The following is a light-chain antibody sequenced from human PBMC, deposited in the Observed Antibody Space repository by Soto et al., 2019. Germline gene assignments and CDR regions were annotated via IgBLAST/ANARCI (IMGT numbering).Light chain of an antibody. CDR3: QLSFSTLLIS. V-gene: IGKV1-39*01. CDR1: QNINTY. J-gene: IGKJ5*01. Sequence: DLQMTQSPSSLAASIGDGVTITCRASQNINTYLNWYQQKQGKAPKLLISAASNLQSGVPSRFSGSGSGTDFTLTIGGLQPEDFATYYCQLSFSTLLISCGQGTRLEIK. CDR2: AAS.